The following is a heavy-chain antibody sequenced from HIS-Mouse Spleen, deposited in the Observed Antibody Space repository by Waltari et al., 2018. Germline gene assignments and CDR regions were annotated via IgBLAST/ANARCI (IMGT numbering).Heavy chain of an antibody. CDR2: ISYDGSNK. Sequence: QVQLVESGGGVVQPGRSLRLPCAASGFTFSSYGMHWVRQAPGQGLEWVAVISYDGSNKYYADSVKGRFTISRDNSKNTLYLQMNSLRAEDTAVYYCAKDKHHAFDYWGQGTLVTVSS. CDR1: GFTFSSYG. V-gene: IGHV3-30*18. CDR3: AKDKHHAFDY. J-gene: IGHJ4*02.